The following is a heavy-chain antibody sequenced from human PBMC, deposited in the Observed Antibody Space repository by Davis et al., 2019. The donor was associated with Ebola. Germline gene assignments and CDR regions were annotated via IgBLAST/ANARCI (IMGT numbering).Heavy chain of an antibody. CDR2: IRSKANSYAT. CDR3: AKDLQSSSWNYYYYYGMDV. D-gene: IGHD6-13*01. CDR1: GFTFSGSA. V-gene: IGHV3-73*01. Sequence: GGSLRLSCAASGFTFSGSAMHWVRQASGKGLEWVGRIRSKANSYATAYAASVKGRFTISRDNAKNSLYLQMNSLRAEDTALYYCAKDLQSSSWNYYYYYGMDVWGQGTTVTVSS. J-gene: IGHJ6*02.